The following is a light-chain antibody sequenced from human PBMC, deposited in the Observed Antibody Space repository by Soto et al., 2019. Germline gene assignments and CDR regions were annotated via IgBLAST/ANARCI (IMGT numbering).Light chain of an antibody. CDR3: QQRSNWPLT. CDR2: GAS. J-gene: IGKJ4*01. V-gene: IGKV3D-15*01. Sequence: EIVMTQSPATLSVSPGERATLSCRASQSVNIYLAWYQQKPGQAPRLLIFGASYRATGIPARFSGSGSGTEFNLTISSLQSEDFAVYYCQQRSNWPLTFGGGTKVEIK. CDR1: QSVNIY.